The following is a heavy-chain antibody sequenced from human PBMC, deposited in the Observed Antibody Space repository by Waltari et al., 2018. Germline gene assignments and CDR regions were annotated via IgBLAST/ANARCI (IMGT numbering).Heavy chain of an antibody. J-gene: IGHJ4*02. D-gene: IGHD3-3*01. CDR2: INPNSGGT. CDR3: ARGGDYDFWSGYRFPFDY. Sequence: QVQLVQSGAEVKKPGASVKVSCKASGYTFTGYYMHWVRQAPGQGLEWMGWINPNSGGTNYAQKFQGWVTRTRDTSISTAYMELSRLRSDDTAVYYCARGGDYDFWSGYRFPFDYWGQGTLVTVSS. V-gene: IGHV1-2*04. CDR1: GYTFTGYY.